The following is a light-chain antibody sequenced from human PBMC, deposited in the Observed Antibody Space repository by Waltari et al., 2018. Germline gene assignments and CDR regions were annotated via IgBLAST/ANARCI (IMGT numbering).Light chain of an antibody. V-gene: IGLV2-23*03. J-gene: IGLJ2*01. CDR2: EGS. CDR3: CSYAGGSAFVV. Sequence: QSALTQPASLSGSPGQSITISCTGTSRDVGRSNLVPWYQQHPGQAPKLIIYEGSKRPSGVSNRFSGSKSGNTASLTISGLQAEDEADYHCCSYAGGSAFVVFGGGTKLTVL. CDR1: SRDVGRSNL.